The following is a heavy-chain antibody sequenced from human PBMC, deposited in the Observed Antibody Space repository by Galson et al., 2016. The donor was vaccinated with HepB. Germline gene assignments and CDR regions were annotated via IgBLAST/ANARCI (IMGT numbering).Heavy chain of an antibody. Sequence: SLRLSCAASGFTFSSYGMHWVRQAPGKGLEWVAVIWYDGSDKYYADSVKGRFTISRDNSKNTLYLQMNSLRAEDTAVYYCARSGREAAGFDDWGQGTLVTVSS. CDR1: GFTFSSYG. CDR2: IWYDGSDK. J-gene: IGHJ4*02. D-gene: IGHD6-13*01. V-gene: IGHV3-33*01. CDR3: ARSGREAAGFDD.